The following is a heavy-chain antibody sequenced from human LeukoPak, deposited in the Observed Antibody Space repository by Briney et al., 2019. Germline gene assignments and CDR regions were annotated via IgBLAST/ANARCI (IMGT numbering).Heavy chain of an antibody. J-gene: IGHJ4*02. Sequence: GGSLRLSCAASGFTFSSYGMHWVRQAPGQGLEWVSGISGSGGTTYYSDSVKGRFTISRDNSKNTLYVQMNSLRAEDTAVYYCAKTRRDYYPFDYWGQGALVTVSS. D-gene: IGHD3-22*01. V-gene: IGHV3-23*01. CDR3: AKTRRDYYPFDY. CDR1: GFTFSSYG. CDR2: ISGSGGTT.